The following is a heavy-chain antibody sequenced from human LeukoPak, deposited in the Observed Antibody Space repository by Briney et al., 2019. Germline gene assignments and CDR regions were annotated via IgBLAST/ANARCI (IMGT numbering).Heavy chain of an antibody. Sequence: GGSLRLSCAASGFTFSSYAMHWARQAPGKGLEWVAVISYDGSNKYYADSVKGRFTISRDNSKNTLYLQMNSLRVEDTAVYYCAKSQSSGWLYYFDYWGQGILVTVSS. CDR3: AKSQSSGWLYYFDY. CDR1: GFTFSSYA. V-gene: IGHV3-30-3*02. CDR2: ISYDGSNK. D-gene: IGHD6-19*01. J-gene: IGHJ4*02.